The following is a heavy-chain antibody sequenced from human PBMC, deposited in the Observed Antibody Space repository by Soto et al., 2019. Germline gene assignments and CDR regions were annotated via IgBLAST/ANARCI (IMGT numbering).Heavy chain of an antibody. J-gene: IGHJ4*02. V-gene: IGHV4-30-2*01. CDR3: AKETVFTAVEDK. CDR1: GGSISSGGYS. Sequence: PSETLSLTCAVSGGSISSGGYSWSWIRQPPGKGLEWIGYIYHSGSTYYNPSLKSRVTISVDNSRNTLYLQMNSLKADDTAVYNCAKETVFTAVEDKWGQGTLVTVSS. D-gene: IGHD3-10*02. CDR2: IYHSGST.